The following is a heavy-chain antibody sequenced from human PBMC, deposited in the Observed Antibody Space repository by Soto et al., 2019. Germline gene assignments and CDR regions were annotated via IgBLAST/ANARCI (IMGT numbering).Heavy chain of an antibody. D-gene: IGHD3-22*01. J-gene: IGHJ6*02. CDR1: GFTFSSYG. CDR2: ISYDGSNK. V-gene: IGHV3-30*18. Sequence: QVQLVESGGGVVQPGRSLRLSCAASGFTFSSYGMHWVRQAPGKGLEWVAVISYDGSNKYYADSVKGRFTISRDNSKNTLDLQMNRLRAEDTAVYYCAKLDSSGYYGYYYYGMDVWGQGTTVTVSS. CDR3: AKLDSSGYYGYYYYGMDV.